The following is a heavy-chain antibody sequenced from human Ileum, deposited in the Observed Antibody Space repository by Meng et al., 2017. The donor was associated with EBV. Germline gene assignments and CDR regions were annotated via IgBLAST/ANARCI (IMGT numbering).Heavy chain of an antibody. CDR1: GFSLTTSGVA. J-gene: IGHJ5*02. CDR2: IYWDDDK. V-gene: IGHV2-5*02. Sequence: QITLKESGPTEMTPTHTLTLTCTFSGFSLTTSGVAVGWLRQPPGQALEWLALIYWDDDKRYSPSLKSRLTIIRDTSKNQVVLTMTNMDPVDTATYYCAHSPFMVGGVITWFDPWGPGTMVIVSS. CDR3: AHSPFMVGGVITWFDP. D-gene: IGHD3-10*01.